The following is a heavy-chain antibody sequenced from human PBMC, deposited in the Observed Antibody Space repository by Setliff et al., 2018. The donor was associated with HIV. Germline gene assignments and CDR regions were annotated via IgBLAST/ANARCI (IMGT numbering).Heavy chain of an antibody. V-gene: IGHV4-59*01. D-gene: IGHD3-10*01. CDR2: VYNPERI. Sequence: SETLSLTCTVSGASISSYYWSWIRQTPGKGLEWIGTVYNPERISYNPSLRSRVTISVDTSQNQFSLRLRSVTAADTGVYYCARPGSSSYYYAMDVWGLGTTVTVSS. J-gene: IGHJ6*02. CDR3: ARPGSSSYYYAMDV. CDR1: GASISSYY.